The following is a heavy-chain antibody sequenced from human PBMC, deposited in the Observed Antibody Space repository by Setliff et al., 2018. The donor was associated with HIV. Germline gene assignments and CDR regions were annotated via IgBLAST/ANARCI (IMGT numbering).Heavy chain of an antibody. CDR1: GFTVSSNY. J-gene: IGHJ6*03. V-gene: IGHV3-11*01. CDR2: ISGSGSVI. Sequence: GGSLRLSCTASGFTVSSNYMSWVRQIPGKGLEWVSYISGSGSVIFYADSVKGRFTISRDNAKNSLYLQMNSLRDDDTAVYYCARESGYTGGWGYGATYNYYMDVWGKGTTVTVSS. CDR3: ARESGYTGGWGYGATYNYYMDV. D-gene: IGHD6-19*01.